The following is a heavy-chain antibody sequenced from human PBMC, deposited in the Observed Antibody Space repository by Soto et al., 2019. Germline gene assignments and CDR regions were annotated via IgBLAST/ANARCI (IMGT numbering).Heavy chain of an antibody. V-gene: IGHV1-69*13. CDR3: ARHQAVGAGSYSPYSVDY. CDR2: IIPIFGTA. Sequence: SVKVSCTASGGAFSIYAISWVRQAPGQGLEWMGGIIPIFGTANYAQKFQGRVTITADESTSTAYMELRSLRSEDTAVYYCARHQAVGAGSYSPYSVDYWG. D-gene: IGHD3-10*01. J-gene: IGHJ4*01. CDR1: GGAFSIYA.